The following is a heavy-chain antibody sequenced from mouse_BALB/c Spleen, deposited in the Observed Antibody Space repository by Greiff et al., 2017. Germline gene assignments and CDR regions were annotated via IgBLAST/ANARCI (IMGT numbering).Heavy chain of an antibody. D-gene: IGHD2-3*01. CDR3: ARGGDGYAMDY. Sequence: EVKLMESGGGLVKPGGSLKLSCAASGFTFSSYAMSWVRQTPEKRLEWVASISSGGSTYYPDSVKGRFTISRDNARNILYLQMSSLRSEDTAMYYCARGGDGYAMDYWGQGTSVTVSS. CDR2: ISSGGST. J-gene: IGHJ4*01. V-gene: IGHV5-6-5*01. CDR1: GFTFSSYA.